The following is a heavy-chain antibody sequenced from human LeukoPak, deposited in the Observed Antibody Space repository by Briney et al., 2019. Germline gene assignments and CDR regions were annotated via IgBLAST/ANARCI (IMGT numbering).Heavy chain of an antibody. CDR3: AKPHYYDSSGYYEEGPGWVAFDI. J-gene: IGHJ3*02. V-gene: IGHV3-30*18. D-gene: IGHD3-22*01. CDR1: GFTFSSYG. CDR2: ISYDGSNK. Sequence: GGSLRLSCAASGFTFSSYGMHWVRQAPGKGLEWVAVISYDGSNKYYADSVKGRFTISRDNSKNTLYLQMNSLRAEDTAVYYCAKPHYYDSSGYYEEGPGWVAFDIWGQGTMVTVSS.